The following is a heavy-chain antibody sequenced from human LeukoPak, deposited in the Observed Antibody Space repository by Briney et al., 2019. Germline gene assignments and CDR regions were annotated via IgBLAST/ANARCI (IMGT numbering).Heavy chain of an antibody. V-gene: IGHV3-23*01. Sequence: GGSLRLSCAASGFTFSSYAMSWVRQTPGKGLEWVSAISGSGGNTYYADSVKGRFTISRDNAKNSLDLQMNSLRAEDTAVYYCARDHTVVVAATGWFDPWGQGTLVTVSS. CDR1: GFTFSSYA. D-gene: IGHD2-15*01. J-gene: IGHJ5*02. CDR2: ISGSGGNT. CDR3: ARDHTVVVAATGWFDP.